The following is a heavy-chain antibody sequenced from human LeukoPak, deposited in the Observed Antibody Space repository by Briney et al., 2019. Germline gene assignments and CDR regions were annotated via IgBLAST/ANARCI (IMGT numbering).Heavy chain of an antibody. CDR2: ISYNGGST. Sequence: LPGGSLRLSCAGSGFTFGNYAMTWVRQAPGKGLEWVSTISYNGGSTYHADSVKSRFNISRDNSKNTLYLQMNSLRVDDTAVYYCAKDRSESYSSSSGSDYWGQGTLLTVSS. V-gene: IGHV3-23*01. J-gene: IGHJ4*02. CDR1: GFTFGNYA. D-gene: IGHD6-6*01. CDR3: AKDRSESYSSSSGSDY.